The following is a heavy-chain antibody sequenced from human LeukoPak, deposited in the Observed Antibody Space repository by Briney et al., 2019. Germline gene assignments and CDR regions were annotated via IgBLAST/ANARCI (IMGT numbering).Heavy chain of an antibody. CDR1: GYTFTSYY. Sequence: GASVKVSFKASGYTFTSYYMHWVRQAPGQGLEWMGIINPSGGSTSYAQKFQGRVTMTRDTSTSTVYMELSSLRSEDTAVYYCARPTLDTAMVYGYFDYWGQGTLVTVSS. D-gene: IGHD5-18*01. CDR3: ARPTLDTAMVYGYFDY. V-gene: IGHV1-46*01. J-gene: IGHJ4*02. CDR2: INPSGGST.